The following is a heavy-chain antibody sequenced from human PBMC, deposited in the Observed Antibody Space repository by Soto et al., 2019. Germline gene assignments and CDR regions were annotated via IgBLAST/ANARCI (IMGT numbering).Heavy chain of an antibody. CDR2: INHSGST. Sequence: PSETLSLTCAVYGGSFSGYYWSWIRQPPGKGLEWIGEINHSGSTNYNPSLKSRVTISVDTSKNQFSLKLSSVTAADTAVHYCARAQNEATGTFITMVRGVIGGVFDYWGQGTLVTVSS. J-gene: IGHJ4*02. D-gene: IGHD3-10*01. V-gene: IGHV4-34*01. CDR3: ARAQNEATGTFITMVRGVIGGVFDY. CDR1: GGSFSGYY.